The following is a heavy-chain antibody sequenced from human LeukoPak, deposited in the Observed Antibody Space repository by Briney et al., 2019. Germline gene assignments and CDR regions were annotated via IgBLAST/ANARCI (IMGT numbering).Heavy chain of an antibody. V-gene: IGHV1-3*01. CDR2: INVGNGNT. Sequence: ASVKVSCKASGYTFTTYAIHWVRQAPGQGLEWMGWINVGNGNTRYSQKCQGRVTITRDTSASTAYMEMSSLRSEDTAVYYCARAYCGGDCYNDHWGQGTLVTVSS. CDR3: ARAYCGGDCYNDH. CDR1: GYTFTTYA. J-gene: IGHJ4*02. D-gene: IGHD2-21*02.